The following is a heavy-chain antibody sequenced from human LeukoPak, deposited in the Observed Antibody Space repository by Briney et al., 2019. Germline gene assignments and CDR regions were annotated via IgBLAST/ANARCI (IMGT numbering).Heavy chain of an antibody. Sequence: QAGGSLRLSCAASGFTFSSYWMHWVRQAPGKGLVWVSRINSDGSSTSYADSVKGRFTISRDNAKNSLYLQMNSLRAEDTAVYYCARGYYDFWSPDYWGQGTLVTVSS. D-gene: IGHD3-3*01. CDR1: GFTFSSYW. CDR2: INSDGSST. CDR3: ARGYYDFWSPDY. J-gene: IGHJ4*02. V-gene: IGHV3-74*01.